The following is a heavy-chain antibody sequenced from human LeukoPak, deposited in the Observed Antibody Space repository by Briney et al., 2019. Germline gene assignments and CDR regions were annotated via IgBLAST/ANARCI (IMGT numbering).Heavy chain of an antibody. D-gene: IGHD5-24*01. CDR1: GLIFSIYA. CDR3: AKGRWLQRTMFDY. V-gene: IGHV3-23*01. Sequence: GGSLRLSCALSGLIFSIYAMRWVRHAPGKGLECLSAISGSGASTYYAGSVRGGVTISRDNSKNTLNLQMNSLRAEDTAVYYCAKGRWLQRTMFDYWGQGTLVTVSS. CDR2: ISGSGAST. J-gene: IGHJ4*02.